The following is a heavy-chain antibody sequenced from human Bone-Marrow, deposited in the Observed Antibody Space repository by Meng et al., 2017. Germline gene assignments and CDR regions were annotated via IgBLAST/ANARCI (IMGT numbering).Heavy chain of an antibody. J-gene: IGHJ4*02. V-gene: IGHV4-59*08. CDR1: GDSISSYY. D-gene: IGHD2-21*01. CDR3: SGGGVRGY. CDR2: IYNGEST. Sequence: QVQLQESGPGLGKPSETLSLTCTVAGDSISSYYWSWIRQPPGKGLEWIGYIYNGESTNYNPSLKSRVTISVDTSKNQLSLKLTSVTAADTAVYYCSGGGVRGYWGQGTLVTVSS.